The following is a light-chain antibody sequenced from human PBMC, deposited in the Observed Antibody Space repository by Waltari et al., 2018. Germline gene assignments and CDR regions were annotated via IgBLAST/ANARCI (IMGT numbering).Light chain of an antibody. V-gene: IGLV1-44*01. CDR1: SLNIGRNH. J-gene: IGLJ3*02. CDR3: ASWDDSLSVVL. Sequence: QTALTQSPSTYGSPGQRVTISCYGSSLNIGRNHVNCYQQLPGTAPKLLIYTNNQRPSGVPDRFSASKSGTSASLAISGLQSEDEAHYYCASWDDSLSVVLFGGGTKLTVL. CDR2: TNN.